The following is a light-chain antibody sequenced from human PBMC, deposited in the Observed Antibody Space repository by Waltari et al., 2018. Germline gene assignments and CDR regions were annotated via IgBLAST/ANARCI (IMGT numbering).Light chain of an antibody. CDR1: RSNVGSTA. CDR2: SNY. J-gene: IGLJ3*02. V-gene: IGLV1-44*01. CDR3: AAWDDNLNGQV. Sequence: QSVLTQPPSASGTPGQRVTISCSGGRSNVGSTAVHWYQQGPGTATNLLIYSNYHRPPGVPERFSASKSGTSASLAISGLQSDDEADYYCAAWDDNLNGQVFGGGTKLTVL.